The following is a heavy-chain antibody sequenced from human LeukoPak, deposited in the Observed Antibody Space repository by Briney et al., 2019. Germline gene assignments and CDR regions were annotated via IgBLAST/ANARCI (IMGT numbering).Heavy chain of an antibody. D-gene: IGHD6-19*01. CDR3: ARAPYTSGWYYFGF. J-gene: IGHJ4*02. V-gene: IGHV3-30-3*01. CDR1: GFTFSGYA. CDR2: ISYDGNNR. Sequence: GGSLRLSCAASGFTFSGYAMHWVRQAPGKGLEWVALISYDGNNRYYADSVKGRFTISRDNSKNALYLQMNSLRAEDTALYYCARAPYTSGWYYFGFWGQGTLVTVSS.